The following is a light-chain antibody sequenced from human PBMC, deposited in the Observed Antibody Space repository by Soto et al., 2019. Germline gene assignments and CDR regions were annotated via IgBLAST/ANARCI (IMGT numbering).Light chain of an antibody. CDR3: QQYKSYLGT. Sequence: DIQMTQSPSTLSASVGDRVTITCRASQSISSWLAWYQQKPGKAPKLLIYKASSLESGVPSRFSGSGSGKEFTLNNSSLQPEDFSTYYCQQYKSYLGTVRQGTKVEIK. J-gene: IGKJ1*01. CDR1: QSISSW. V-gene: IGKV1-5*03. CDR2: KAS.